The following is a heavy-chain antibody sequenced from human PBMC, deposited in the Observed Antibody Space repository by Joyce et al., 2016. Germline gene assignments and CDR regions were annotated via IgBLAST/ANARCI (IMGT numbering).Heavy chain of an antibody. J-gene: IGHJ4*02. CDR2: VHNSGIT. Sequence: QVQLQESGPGLVKPSETLSLTCAVSGYSISSGYYWVWLRQSPGKGLEWIGSVHNSGITHYNPSLKSRVTISVDTSKNQFTLKLTSVTAADTAVYYCARDRERRSSGGGSWYVAYWGQGSLVTVSS. CDR1: GYSISSGYY. D-gene: IGHD6-13*01. CDR3: ARDRERRSSGGGSWYVAY. V-gene: IGHV4-38-2*02.